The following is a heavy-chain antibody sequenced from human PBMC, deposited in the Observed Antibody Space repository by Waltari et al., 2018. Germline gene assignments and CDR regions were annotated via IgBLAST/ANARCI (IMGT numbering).Heavy chain of an antibody. J-gene: IGHJ3*01. CDR3: ALSPQQLLAFDF. D-gene: IGHD6-13*01. Sequence: QVQVMQSGAEMKQPGSSVKVSCTVSGDTFNRCAGSWVRQAPGQGLEWMGRIGPVLQMTKYAQRFRGRITLTASTSATTAFMDLSGLRSEDTAVYYCALSPQQLLAFDFWGQGTMVTVSS. CDR2: IGPVLQMT. V-gene: IGHV1-69*04. CDR1: GDTFNRCA.